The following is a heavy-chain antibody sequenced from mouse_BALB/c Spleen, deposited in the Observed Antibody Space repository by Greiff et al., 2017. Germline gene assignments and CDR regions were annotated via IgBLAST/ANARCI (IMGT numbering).Heavy chain of an antibody. CDR2: IRNKANGYTT. CDR1: GFTFTDYY. CDR3: ARDENINWDAFAY. J-gene: IGHJ3*01. V-gene: IGHV7-3*02. D-gene: IGHD4-1*01. Sequence: EVKVEESGGGLVQPGGSLRLSCATSGFTFTDYYMSWVRQPPGKALEWLGFIRNKANGYTTEYSASVKGRFTISRDNSQSILYLQMNTLRAEDSATYYCARDENINWDAFAYWGQGTLVTVSA.